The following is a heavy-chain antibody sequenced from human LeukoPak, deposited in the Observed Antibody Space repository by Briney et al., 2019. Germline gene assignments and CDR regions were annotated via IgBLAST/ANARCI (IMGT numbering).Heavy chain of an antibody. CDR3: ARAYGDYVRGEYYFDY. J-gene: IGHJ4*02. V-gene: IGHV4-39*07. Sequence: SETLSLTCTVSGGSISSSSYYWGWIRQPPGKGLEWIGSIYYSGSTYYNPSLKSRVTISVDTSKNQFSLKLSSVTAADTAVYYCARAYGDYVRGEYYFDYWGQGTLVTVSS. CDR1: GGSISSSSYY. D-gene: IGHD4-17*01. CDR2: IYYSGST.